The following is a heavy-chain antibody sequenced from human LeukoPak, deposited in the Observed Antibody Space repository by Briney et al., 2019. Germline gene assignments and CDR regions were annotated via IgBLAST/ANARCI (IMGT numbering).Heavy chain of an antibody. CDR2: IYSGGRT. D-gene: IGHD3-10*01. Sequence: SKTLSLTCTVSGGSLSTAGYYWGWIRQPPGKGLEWIGSIYSGGRTYYNPSLESRVTISKDTSKNQFSLRLTSVTAADTAVYYCAKDHGSGSEFDYWGQGTLVTVSS. CDR1: GGSLSTAGYY. V-gene: IGHV4-39*07. CDR3: AKDHGSGSEFDY. J-gene: IGHJ4*02.